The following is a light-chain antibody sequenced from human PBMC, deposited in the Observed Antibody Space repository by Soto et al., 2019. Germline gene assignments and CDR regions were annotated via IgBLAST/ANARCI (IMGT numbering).Light chain of an antibody. CDR1: NSNIGNNA. Sequence: QSVLTQPPSVSGVPRQRVTISCSGSNSNIGNNAVNWYQQFPGKAPKLLIYYDELLPSGVSDRFSGSKSGTSASLAISGLQSDDEADYYCATWDDSLNGRVFGGGTKLTVL. J-gene: IGLJ3*02. V-gene: IGLV1-36*01. CDR3: ATWDDSLNGRV. CDR2: YDE.